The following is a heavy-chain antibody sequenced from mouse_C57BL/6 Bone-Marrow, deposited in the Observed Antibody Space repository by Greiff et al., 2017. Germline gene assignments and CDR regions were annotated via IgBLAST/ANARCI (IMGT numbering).Heavy chain of an antibody. CDR3: ASIYYGNYLYAMDY. J-gene: IGHJ4*01. CDR2: INPNYGTT. V-gene: IGHV1-39*01. Sequence: EVQLKQSGPELVKPGASGKISCKASGYSFTDYNMNWVKQSNGKSLEWIGLINPNYGTTSYNQKFKGKATLTVDQSSSTAYMQLNSLTSEDSAVYYCASIYYGNYLYAMDYWGQGTSVTVSS. CDR1: GYSFTDYN. D-gene: IGHD2-1*01.